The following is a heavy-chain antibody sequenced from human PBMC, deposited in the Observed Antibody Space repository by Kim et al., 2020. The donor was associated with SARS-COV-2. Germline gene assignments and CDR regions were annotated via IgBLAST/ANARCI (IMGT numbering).Heavy chain of an antibody. CDR3: ARDLVYYYDSSGYPGERHAFDI. J-gene: IGHJ3*02. Sequence: GGSLRLSCAASGFTFSSYEMNWVRQAPGKGLEWVSYISSSGSTIYYADSVKGRFTISRDNAKNSLYLQMNSLRAEDTAVYYCARDLVYYYDSSGYPGERHAFDIWGQGTMVTVSS. CDR1: GFTFSSYE. D-gene: IGHD3-22*01. V-gene: IGHV3-48*03. CDR2: ISSSGSTI.